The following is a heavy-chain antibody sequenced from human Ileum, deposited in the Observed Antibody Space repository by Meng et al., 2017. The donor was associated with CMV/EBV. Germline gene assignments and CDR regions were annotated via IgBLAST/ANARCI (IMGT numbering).Heavy chain of an antibody. V-gene: IGHV4-4*02. CDR3: ARNGYYSLDY. J-gene: IGHJ4*02. D-gene: IGHD3-22*01. CDR1: GGSFSSSKW. Sequence: LTCAVSGGSFSSSKWWSWVRQSPEKGLEWIGQIYDSGSTTYNPSLKSRVTISLDESKNEFSLKLNSVTAADTAVYYCARNGYYSLDYWSQGALVTVSS. CDR2: IYDSGST.